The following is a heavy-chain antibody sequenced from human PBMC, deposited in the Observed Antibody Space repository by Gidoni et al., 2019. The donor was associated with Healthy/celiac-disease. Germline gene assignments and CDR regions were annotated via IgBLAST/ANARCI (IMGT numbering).Heavy chain of an antibody. J-gene: IGHJ4*02. CDR1: GSPFTGYY. CDR2: INPNSGGT. V-gene: IGHV1-2*02. CDR3: ARVRYDSSGYYYYY. Sequence: QVQLVQSGAEVKKPGASVKVSCKASGSPFTGYYMHWVRQAPGQVLEWMGWINPNSGGTNYAQKFQGRVTMTRDTSISTAYMELSRLRSDDTAVYYCARVRYDSSGYYYYYWGQGTLVTVSS. D-gene: IGHD3-22*01.